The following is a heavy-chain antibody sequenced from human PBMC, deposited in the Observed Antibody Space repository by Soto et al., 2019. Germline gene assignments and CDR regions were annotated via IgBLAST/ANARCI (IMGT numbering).Heavy chain of an antibody. V-gene: IGHV3-23*01. CDR3: AKVHSSGYYYFDY. D-gene: IGHD3-22*01. CDR2: ISGSGGST. J-gene: IGHJ4*02. Sequence: EVQLLESGGGLLQPGGSLRLSCAASGFTFSSYAMSWVRQAPGKGLEWVSAISGSGGSTYYADSVKGRFTISRDNSKNTLYLQMNSLRAEDTSVYYCAKVHSSGYYYFDYWGQGTLVTVSS. CDR1: GFTFSSYA.